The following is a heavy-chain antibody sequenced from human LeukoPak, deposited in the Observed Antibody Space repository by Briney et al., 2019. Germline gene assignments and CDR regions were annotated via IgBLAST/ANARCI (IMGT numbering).Heavy chain of an antibody. Sequence: ASVKVSCKASGYTFTGYYMHWVRQAPGQGLEGMGGINPNSGGTNYAQKFQGRVTMTRDTSISTAYMELSRLRSDDTAVYYCARVPHYYDSSGAGMDVWGQGTTVTVSS. J-gene: IGHJ6*02. D-gene: IGHD3-22*01. CDR3: ARVPHYYDSSGAGMDV. V-gene: IGHV1-2*02. CDR2: INPNSGGT. CDR1: GYTFTGYY.